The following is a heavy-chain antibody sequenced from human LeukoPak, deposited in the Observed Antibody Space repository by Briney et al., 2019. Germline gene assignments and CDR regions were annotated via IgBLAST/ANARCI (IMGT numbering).Heavy chain of an antibody. V-gene: IGHV3-48*04. Sequence: GGSLRLSCAASGFTFSSYGMNWVRQAPGKGLEWVSYISNFGSTIYYADSVKGRFTISRDNAKNSLYLQMNSLRAEDTAVYYCARDTSRGFQYYFDYWGQGTLVTVSS. CDR1: GFTFSSYG. J-gene: IGHJ4*02. CDR2: ISNFGSTI. CDR3: ARDTSRGFQYYFDY. D-gene: IGHD4-11*01.